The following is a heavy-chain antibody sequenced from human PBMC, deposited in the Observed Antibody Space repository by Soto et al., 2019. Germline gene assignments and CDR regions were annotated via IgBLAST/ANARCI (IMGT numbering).Heavy chain of an antibody. CDR1: GDSISSSNNY. V-gene: IGHV4-30-4*01. CDR3: ARGRGYSYGLDP. CDR2: ISYSGTT. J-gene: IGHJ5*02. Sequence: QVQLQESGPGLVKPSQTLSLTCTVSGDSISSSNNYWSWIRQPPGEGLEWIGFISYSGTTSYSPSLKSRLAISLDTSKNQFSLSLSSVTAAYTAVYYCARGRGYSYGLDPWGQGTLVTVSS. D-gene: IGHD5-18*01.